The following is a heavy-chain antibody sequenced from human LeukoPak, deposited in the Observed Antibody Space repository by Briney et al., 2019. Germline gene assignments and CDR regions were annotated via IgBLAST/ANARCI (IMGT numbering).Heavy chain of an antibody. CDR2: INTNTGNP. D-gene: IGHD6-13*01. V-gene: IGHV7-4-1*02. Sequence: ASVKVSCTASGYTFTSYAMNWVRQAPRQGLEWMGWINTNTGNPTYAQGFTGRFVFSLDTSVSTAYLRISSLKAEDTAVYYCARDTYSSSWYWYGLDVWGQGTTVTVSS. CDR3: ARDTYSSSWYWYGLDV. CDR1: GYTFTSYA. J-gene: IGHJ6*02.